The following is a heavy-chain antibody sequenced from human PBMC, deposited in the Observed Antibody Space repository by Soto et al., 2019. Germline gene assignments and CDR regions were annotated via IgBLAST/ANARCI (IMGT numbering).Heavy chain of an antibody. CDR1: GFTFDDYG. V-gene: IGHV3-20*04. CDR2: INWNGGST. CDR3: ARDRTGELDYYYYGMDV. Sequence: GGSLRLSCAASGFTFDDYGMSWVRQAPGKGLEWVSGINWNGGSTGYADSVKGRFTISRDNAKNSLYLQMNSLRAEDTALYYCARDRTGELDYYYYGMDVWGQGTTVTVSS. J-gene: IGHJ6*02. D-gene: IGHD7-27*01.